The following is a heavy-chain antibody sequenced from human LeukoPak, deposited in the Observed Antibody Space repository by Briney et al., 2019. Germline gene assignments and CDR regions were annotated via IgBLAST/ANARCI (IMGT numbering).Heavy chain of an antibody. CDR3: SIFGVVIANFDY. Sequence: ASVKVSCKASGYTFTGYYMHWVRQAPGQGLEWMGWINPSSGGTNYARKFQGRVTMTRDTSISTAYMELSRLRSDDTAVYYCSIFGVVIANFDYWGQGTLVTVSS. CDR2: INPSSGGT. CDR1: GYTFTGYY. V-gene: IGHV1-2*02. D-gene: IGHD3-3*01. J-gene: IGHJ4*02.